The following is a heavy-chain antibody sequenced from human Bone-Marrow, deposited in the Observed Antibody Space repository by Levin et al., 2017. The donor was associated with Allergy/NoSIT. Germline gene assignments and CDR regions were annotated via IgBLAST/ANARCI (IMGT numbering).Heavy chain of an antibody. V-gene: IGHV2-26*01. D-gene: IGHD1-1*01. CDR3: ARISSDTVTGTRYFDY. J-gene: IGHJ4*02. Sequence: SGPTLVKPTETLTLTCTVSGFSLTQTRMGVSWIRQPPGKALEWLAHSFSTDQKTYSASLKSRLSISRDTSRGQVVLSMTNMDPADTATYYCARISSDTVTGTRYFDYWGQGTQVTVS. CDR1: GFSLTQTRMG. CDR2: SFSTDQK.